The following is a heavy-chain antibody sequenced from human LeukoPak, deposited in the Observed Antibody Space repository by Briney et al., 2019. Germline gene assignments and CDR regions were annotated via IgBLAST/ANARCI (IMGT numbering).Heavy chain of an antibody. J-gene: IGHJ4*02. CDR1: GLTFSSYW. Sequence: GGSLRLSCAASGLTFSSYWMSWVRQAPGKGLEWVANIKQDGSEKYYVDSVKGRFTISRDNAKNSLYLQMNSLRAEDTAVYYCARVLTGRDYWGQGTLVTVSS. D-gene: IGHD3-9*01. V-gene: IGHV3-7*01. CDR3: ARVLTGRDY. CDR2: IKQDGSEK.